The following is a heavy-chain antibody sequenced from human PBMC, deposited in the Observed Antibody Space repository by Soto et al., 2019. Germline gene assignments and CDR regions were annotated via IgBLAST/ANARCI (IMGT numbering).Heavy chain of an antibody. CDR3: ARSGYSSSWYSAIDY. D-gene: IGHD6-13*01. Sequence: ASVKVSCKASGYTFTGYYMHWVRQAPGQGLEWMGIINPSGGSTSYAQKFQGRVTMTRDTSTSTVYMELSSLRSEDTAVYYCARSGYSSSWYSAIDYWGQGTLVTVSS. CDR1: GYTFTGYY. J-gene: IGHJ4*02. V-gene: IGHV1-46*01. CDR2: INPSGGST.